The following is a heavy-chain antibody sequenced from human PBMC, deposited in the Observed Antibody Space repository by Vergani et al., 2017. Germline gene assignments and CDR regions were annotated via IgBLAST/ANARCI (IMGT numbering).Heavy chain of an antibody. CDR3: AREPSTMPFDP. CDR2: IYYSGST. D-gene: IGHD2-2*01. J-gene: IGHJ5*02. Sequence: QLQLQESGPGLVKPSETLSLTCTVSGGSISSSSYYWGWIRQPPGKGLEWIGIIYYSGSTYYNPSLKSRVTISVDTSKNQFSLKLSSVTAADTAVYYCAREPSTMPFDPWGQGTLVTVSS. CDR1: GGSISSSSYY. V-gene: IGHV4-39*07.